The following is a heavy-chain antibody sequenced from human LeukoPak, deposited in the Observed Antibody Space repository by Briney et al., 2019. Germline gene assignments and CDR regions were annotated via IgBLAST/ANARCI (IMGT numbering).Heavy chain of an antibody. J-gene: IGHJ4*02. CDR3: VRLFGGVTTFDY. CDR1: GFTFSTYS. V-gene: IGHV3-7*01. CDR2: INQDGSAE. Sequence: GGSLRLSCAASGFTFSTYSMSWVRQAPGKGLDWVVSINQDGSAEYYVDSVRGRFTISRDNAKNSLYLQVNSLRVDDTAVYYCVRLFGGVTTFDYWGQGTLVTVSS. D-gene: IGHD4-17*01.